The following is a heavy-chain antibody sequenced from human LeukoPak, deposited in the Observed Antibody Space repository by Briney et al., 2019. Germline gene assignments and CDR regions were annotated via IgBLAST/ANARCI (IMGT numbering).Heavy chain of an antibody. D-gene: IGHD5/OR15-5a*01. J-gene: IGHJ4*02. CDR2: ISYDGSNK. Sequence: GGSLRLSCAASGFTFSSHAMHWVRQAPGKGLEWVAVISYDGSNKYYADSVKGRFTISRDNSKNTLYLQMNSLRAEDTAVYYCARYLYVVDYWGQGTLVTVSS. V-gene: IGHV3-30-3*01. CDR3: ARYLYVVDY. CDR1: GFTFSSHA.